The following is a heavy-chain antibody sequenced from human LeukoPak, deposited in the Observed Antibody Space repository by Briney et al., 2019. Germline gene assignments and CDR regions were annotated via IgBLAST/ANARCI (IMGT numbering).Heavy chain of an antibody. CDR2: MNPRVGST. CDR3: ARDLIYCSSTSCYGPDY. D-gene: IGHD2-2*01. J-gene: IGHJ4*02. V-gene: IGHV1-46*01. Sequence: GASVKVSCKASGYTFTGYYMHWVRQAPGPGLEWMGIMNPRVGSTSYAQKFQGRVSMTRDTSTSTVYMELRSLRSEDTAVYYCARDLIYCSSTSCYGPDYWGQGTLVTVSS. CDR1: GYTFTGYY.